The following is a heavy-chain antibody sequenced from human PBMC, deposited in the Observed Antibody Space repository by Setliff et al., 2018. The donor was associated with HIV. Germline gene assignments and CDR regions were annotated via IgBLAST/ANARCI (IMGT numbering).Heavy chain of an antibody. CDR1: GASISSGGYY. V-gene: IGHV4-31*03. CDR2: IYYSGST. D-gene: IGHD5-12*01. CDR3: ERLGPSIDPRWLQYFDY. Sequence: PSETLSLTCTVSGASISSGGYYWNWIRQHPGKGLEWIGHIYYSGSTYYTPSFKSRVTISVDTSKKQFSLKLNSVTAADTAVYYCERLGPSIDPRWLQYFDYWGQGTQVTVSS. J-gene: IGHJ4*02.